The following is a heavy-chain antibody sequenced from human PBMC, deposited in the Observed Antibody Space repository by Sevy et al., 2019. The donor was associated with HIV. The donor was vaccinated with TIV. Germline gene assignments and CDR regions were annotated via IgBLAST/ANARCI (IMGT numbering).Heavy chain of an antibody. D-gene: IGHD5-18*01. V-gene: IGHV3-7*01. CDR1: GFTFSVYW. CDR3: GREGVGGYSYSLDY. CDR2: MKEDGSEK. J-gene: IGHJ4*02. Sequence: GGSLRLSCAASGFTFSVYWMSWVRQAPGKGLEWVATMKEDGSEKYYVDSVKGRFTISRDNAKNSLYLQMNSLRAEDTAVYYCGREGVGGYSYSLDYWGQGTLVTVSS.